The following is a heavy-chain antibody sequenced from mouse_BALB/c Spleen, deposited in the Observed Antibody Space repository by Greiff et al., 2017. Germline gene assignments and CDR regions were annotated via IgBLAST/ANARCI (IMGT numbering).Heavy chain of an antibody. V-gene: IGHV5-9-4*01. D-gene: IGHD2-1*01. CDR3: ARDHYYGNYFDY. J-gene: IGHJ2*01. CDR2: ISSGGSYT. CDR1: GFTFSSYA. Sequence: EVMLVESGGGLVKPGGSLKLSCAASGFTFSSYAMSWVRQSPEKRLEWVAEISSGGSYTYYPDTVTGRFTISRDNAKNTLYLEMSSLRSEDTAMYYCARDHYYGNYFDYWGQGTTLTVSS.